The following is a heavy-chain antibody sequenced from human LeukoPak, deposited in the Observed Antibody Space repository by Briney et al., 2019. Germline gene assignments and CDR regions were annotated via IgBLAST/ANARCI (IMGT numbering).Heavy chain of an antibody. J-gene: IGHJ4*02. CDR3: ARDPTHYQRYGYFDY. CDR2: IKEDGSET. CDR1: GFIFKKYW. V-gene: IGHV3-7*01. Sequence: PGGSLRLSCAASGFIFKKYWMNWVRQVPGKGLECLANIKEDGSETYYADSVKGRFTISRDNAKNSLYLQMNSLRAEDTAVYYCARDPTHYQRYGYFDYWGQGTLVTVSS. D-gene: IGHD3-9*01.